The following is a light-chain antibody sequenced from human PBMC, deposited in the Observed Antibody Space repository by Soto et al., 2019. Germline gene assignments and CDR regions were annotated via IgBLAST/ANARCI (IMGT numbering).Light chain of an antibody. CDR1: SSDVGGYNY. CDR3: SSYTGSTTWV. CDR2: GVT. Sequence: QSALTQPASVSGSPGQSIAISCTGTSSDVGGYNYVSWYQQHPGKAPKLMIYGVTNRPSGVSDRFSGSKSGNTASLTISGRQAEDEADYYCSSYTGSTTWVFGGGTKVTVL. J-gene: IGLJ3*02. V-gene: IGLV2-14*01.